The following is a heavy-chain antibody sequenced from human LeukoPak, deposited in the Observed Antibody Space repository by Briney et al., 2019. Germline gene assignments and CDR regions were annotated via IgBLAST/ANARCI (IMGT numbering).Heavy chain of an antibody. V-gene: IGHV3-11*01. Sequence: GGSLRLSCAASGFTFSDYYMSWIRQAPGKGLEWLSYISSSGSATYYADSVKGRFTISRDNAENSLYLQMNSLRAEDTAVYYCAKDLLYYDSSGLVDYWGQGTLVTVSS. CDR2: ISSSGSAT. CDR1: GFTFSDYY. D-gene: IGHD3-22*01. J-gene: IGHJ4*02. CDR3: AKDLLYYDSSGLVDY.